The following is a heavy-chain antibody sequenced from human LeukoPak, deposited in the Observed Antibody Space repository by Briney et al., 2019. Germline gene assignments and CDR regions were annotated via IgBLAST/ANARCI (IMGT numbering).Heavy chain of an antibody. J-gene: IGHJ3*02. CDR3: ARDLSGSYSDAFDI. D-gene: IGHD1-26*01. Sequence: PGGSLRLSCAASGFTVGSNYMSWVRQAPGKGLEWVSVIYSGGSTYYADSVKGRFTISRDNSKNTLYLQMNSLRAEDTAVYYCARDLSGSYSDAFDIWGQGTMVTVSS. CDR1: GFTVGSNY. CDR2: IYSGGST. V-gene: IGHV3-53*01.